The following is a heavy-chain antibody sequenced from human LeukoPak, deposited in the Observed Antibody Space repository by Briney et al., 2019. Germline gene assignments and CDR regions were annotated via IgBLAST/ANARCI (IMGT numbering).Heavy chain of an antibody. V-gene: IGHV4-34*01. D-gene: IGHD2/OR15-2a*01. Sequence: GSLRLSCAASGFTFSSAWMNWVRQPPGKGLEWIGEINHSGSTNYNPSLKSRVTISVDTSKNQFSLKLSSVTAADTAVYYCARGSKTRFDYWGQGTLVTVSS. CDR1: GFTFSSAW. J-gene: IGHJ4*02. CDR2: INHSGST. CDR3: ARGSKTRFDY.